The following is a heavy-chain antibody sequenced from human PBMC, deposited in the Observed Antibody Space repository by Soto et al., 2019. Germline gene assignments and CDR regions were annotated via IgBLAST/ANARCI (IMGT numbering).Heavy chain of an antibody. V-gene: IGHV3-33*01. J-gene: IGHJ6*02. Sequence: QVQLVESGGGVVQPGRSLRLSCAASGFTFSSYGMHWVRQAPGKGLEWVAVIWYDGSNKYYADSVKGRFTISRDNSKNTLYLQMNSLVAEDTAVYYCARDGIVVVVDFTSNSYYGMDVWGQGTTVTVSS. CDR3: ARDGIVVVVDFTSNSYYGMDV. D-gene: IGHD2-15*01. CDR1: GFTFSSYG. CDR2: IWYDGSNK.